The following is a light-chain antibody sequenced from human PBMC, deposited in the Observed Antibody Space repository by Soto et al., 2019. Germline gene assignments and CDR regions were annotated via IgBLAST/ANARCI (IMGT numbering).Light chain of an antibody. CDR2: EVN. Sequence: QSALTQPASVSGSPGQSITISCTENSSDVGYHNYVSWYRQHPGKAPRLMIYEVNNRPSGVSNRFSGSKSGNTASLTISGLQAEDEADYYCSSCTSSNTLLDVFGTGTKLTVL. J-gene: IGLJ1*01. V-gene: IGLV2-14*01. CDR1: SSDVGYHNY. CDR3: SSCTSSNTLLDV.